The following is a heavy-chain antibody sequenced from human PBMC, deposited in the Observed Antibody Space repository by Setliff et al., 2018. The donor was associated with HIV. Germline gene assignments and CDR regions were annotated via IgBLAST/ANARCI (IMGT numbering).Heavy chain of an antibody. J-gene: IGHJ4*02. D-gene: IGHD3-16*01. CDR2: ISSSSSYI. CDR1: GFTFSSYS. Sequence: GGSLRLSCAASGFTFSSYSMNWVRQAPGKGLEWVSSISSSSSYIYYADSVKGRFTISRDNAKNSVYLQMHSLRVEDTAVYYCAAVPWGHSSLIIDHWGQGTPVTVS. CDR3: AAVPWGHSSLIIDH. V-gene: IGHV3-21*01.